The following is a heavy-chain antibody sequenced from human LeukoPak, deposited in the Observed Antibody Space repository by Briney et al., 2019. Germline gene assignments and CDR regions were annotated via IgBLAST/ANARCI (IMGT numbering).Heavy chain of an antibody. D-gene: IGHD2-2*01. V-gene: IGHV4-59*08. CDR2: IYYSGST. CDR1: GGSMSSYY. J-gene: IGHJ4*02. CDR3: ARRRYQLHGIDY. Sequence: SETLSLTCTVSGGSMSSYYWSWIRQPPGKGLEWIGYIYYSGSTKYNPALKSRVTISVDTSKNQFSLKLSSVTAADTAVYYCARRRYQLHGIDYWGQGTLVTVSS.